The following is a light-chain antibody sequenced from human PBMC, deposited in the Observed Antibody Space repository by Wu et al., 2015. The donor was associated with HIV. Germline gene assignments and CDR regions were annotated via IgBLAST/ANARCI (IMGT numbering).Light chain of an antibody. CDR2: GAF. CDR1: QAISSY. J-gene: IGKJ5*01. CDR3: QRGIT. Sequence: DIQLTQSPAFLSASVGDRVTISCRASQAISSYLAWYQQKPGKAPKLLIHGAFTLQSGVPSRFSGSGSETEFTLTISGLQPEDFGTYYCQRGITFGQGTRLEIK. V-gene: IGKV1-9*01.